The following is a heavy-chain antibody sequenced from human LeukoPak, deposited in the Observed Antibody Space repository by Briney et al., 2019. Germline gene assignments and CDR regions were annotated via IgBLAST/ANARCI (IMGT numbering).Heavy chain of an antibody. J-gene: IGHJ4*02. V-gene: IGHV3-15*01. CDR3: SWELDVSFGRRLES. Sequence: GGSLRLSCAASGFTFSSYWMSWVRQAPGKGLEWVGRLKSKGGGETADYSAPVKGRFTISRDDSKNTLYLEMNSLKIEDTAVYFCSWELDVSFGRRLESWGQGTLVTVAS. CDR2: LKSKGGGETA. CDR1: GFTFSSYW. D-gene: IGHD1-1*01.